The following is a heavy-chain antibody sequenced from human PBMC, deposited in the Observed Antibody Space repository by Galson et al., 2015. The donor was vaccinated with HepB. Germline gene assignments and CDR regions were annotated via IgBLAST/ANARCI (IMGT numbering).Heavy chain of an antibody. CDR2: ISYDGSDK. CDR1: KFSFTSYG. CDR3: AKDLVAAAGIDSYFYGMDV. D-gene: IGHD6-13*01. Sequence: SLRLSCAASKFSFTSYGMHWVRQAPGKGLEWVAVISYDGSDKYYADSVKGRFTISRDNSKNTLFLQLNSLRTEDTAVYYCAKDLVAAAGIDSYFYGMDVWGQGTTVTVSS. J-gene: IGHJ6*02. V-gene: IGHV3-30*18.